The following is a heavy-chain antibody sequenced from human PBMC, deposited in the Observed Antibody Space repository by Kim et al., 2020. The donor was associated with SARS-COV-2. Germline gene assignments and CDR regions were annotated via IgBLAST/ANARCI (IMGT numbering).Heavy chain of an antibody. Sequence: YATSVEGLFTICGDNAKNTLYLQMSSLRAEDTAVYFCAREEAAAIERVLDYWGQGTLVTVSS. J-gene: IGHJ4*02. D-gene: IGHD6-25*01. CDR3: AREEAAAIERVLDY. V-gene: IGHV3-74*01.